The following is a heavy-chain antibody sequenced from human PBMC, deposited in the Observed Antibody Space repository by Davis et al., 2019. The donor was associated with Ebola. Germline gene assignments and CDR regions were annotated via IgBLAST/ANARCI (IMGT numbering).Heavy chain of an antibody. Sequence: PGGSLRLSCKGSGYNSTNYWIGWVRQMSGKGLEWMGIMNPGDSDARYSPSFQGQVTISADKSISTAYLQWSSLKASDTAMYYCARLFPHIRFSRYYMDVWGKGTTVTVSS. J-gene: IGHJ6*03. CDR2: MNPGDSDA. D-gene: IGHD2-21*01. V-gene: IGHV5-51*01. CDR3: ARLFPHIRFSRYYMDV. CDR1: GYNSTNYW.